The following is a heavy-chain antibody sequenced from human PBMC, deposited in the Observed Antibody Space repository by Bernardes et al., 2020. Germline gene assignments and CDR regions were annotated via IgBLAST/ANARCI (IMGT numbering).Heavy chain of an antibody. CDR1: GGSISSYY. CDR3: ASTTVYDAFDI. Sequence: SETLSLTCTVSGGSISSYYWSWIRQPPGKGLEWIGYIYYSGSTNYNPSLKSRVTISVDTSKNQFSLKLSSVTAADTAVYYCASTTVYDAFDIWGQGTMVTVSS. D-gene: IGHD1-1*01. J-gene: IGHJ3*02. CDR2: IYYSGST. V-gene: IGHV4-59*01.